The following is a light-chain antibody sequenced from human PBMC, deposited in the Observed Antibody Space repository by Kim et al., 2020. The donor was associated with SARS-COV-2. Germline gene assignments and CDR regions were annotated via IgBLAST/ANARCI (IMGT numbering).Light chain of an antibody. CDR1: QSVNSN. Sequence: EVVMTQSPATLSVSPGERATLSCRASQSVNSNLAWYQQQPGQAPRLRIYGASTRATDIPARFSGSGSGTEFTLIISSLQSEDIAVYYCQQYDNWPPYTFGQGTKLEI. J-gene: IGKJ2*01. CDR3: QQYDNWPPYT. CDR2: GAS. V-gene: IGKV3-15*01.